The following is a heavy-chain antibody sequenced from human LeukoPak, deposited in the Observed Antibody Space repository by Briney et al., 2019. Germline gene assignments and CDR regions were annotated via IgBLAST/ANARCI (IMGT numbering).Heavy chain of an antibody. D-gene: IGHD3-16*01. V-gene: IGHV3-7*01. CDR1: GFTFGHHF. Sequence: PGGSLRLSCVASGFTFGHHFMSWVRQAPGGWLEWVANINPDGSIKFHADSVKGRFTISRDNARNSVYLQMNSLRGEDTAVYYCARTVDVADYWGQGTLVAVSS. J-gene: IGHJ4*02. CDR2: INPDGSIK. CDR3: ARTVDVADY.